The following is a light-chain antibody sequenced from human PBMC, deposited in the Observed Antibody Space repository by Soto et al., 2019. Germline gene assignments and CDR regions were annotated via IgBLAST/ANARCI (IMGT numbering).Light chain of an antibody. V-gene: IGKV1-5*01. CDR3: QQYNSYTWT. CDR1: QSISGW. Sequence: DIQMTQSPSTLSASVGDRIAITCRASQSISGWLAWYQQKPGKDPKLLIYDVSSLESGVPSRFSGTVSVTEFNLIISSLQPDYFATYYCQQYNSYTWTFGQGTKVDIK. J-gene: IGKJ1*01. CDR2: DVS.